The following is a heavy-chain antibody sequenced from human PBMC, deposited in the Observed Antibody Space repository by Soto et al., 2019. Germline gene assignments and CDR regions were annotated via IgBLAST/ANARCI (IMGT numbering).Heavy chain of an antibody. CDR1: GFSLSTTEEG. V-gene: IGHV2-5*02. CDR3: AHGSCFGADCYPNPYFDF. CDR2: IYWDDDK. J-gene: IGHJ4*02. D-gene: IGHD2-21*02. Sequence: QITLKESGPTLAKPTQTLTLTCTFSGFSLSTTEEGVGWIRQPPGKAPEWLALIYWDDDKRYSPSLKTRLTITKDTSKNQVVLTVTNVDPVDTATYYCAHGSCFGADCYPNPYFDFWGQGILVTVSS.